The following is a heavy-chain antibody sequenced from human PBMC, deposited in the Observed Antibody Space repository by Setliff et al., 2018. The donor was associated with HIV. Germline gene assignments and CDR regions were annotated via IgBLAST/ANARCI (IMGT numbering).Heavy chain of an antibody. CDR3: ARGGYYYYFGVDV. J-gene: IGHJ6*02. D-gene: IGHD3-16*01. Sequence: SETLSLTCTVSGASSSSHYWSWIRQPPGKAPEWIGYVYNSGTTKYNPSLKSRVTMSVDTSKNQFSLRLSSVTAADTAVYYCARGGYYYYFGVDVWGQGTTVTVSS. CDR2: VYNSGTT. CDR1: GASSSSHY. V-gene: IGHV4-4*08.